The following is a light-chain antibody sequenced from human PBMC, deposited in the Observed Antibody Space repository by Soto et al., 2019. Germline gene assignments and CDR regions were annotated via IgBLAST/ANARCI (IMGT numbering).Light chain of an antibody. Sequence: DIQLTQSPSTLSASVGDRVTITCRASQRTGTLLAWYQQKPGKAPNLLIYQTSNLESGVPSRFSGSGSGTEFTLTISSLQPDDFATYYCQQYNDYPFTFGGGTKVEIK. V-gene: IGKV1-5*03. J-gene: IGKJ4*01. CDR2: QTS. CDR1: QRTGTL. CDR3: QQYNDYPFT.